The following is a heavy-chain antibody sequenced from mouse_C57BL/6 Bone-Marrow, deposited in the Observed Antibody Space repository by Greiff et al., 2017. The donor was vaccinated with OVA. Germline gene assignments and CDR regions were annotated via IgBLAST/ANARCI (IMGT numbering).Heavy chain of an antibody. CDR3: ARGTTSLYAMDY. D-gene: IGHD6-2*01. CDR1: GYTFTDYN. CDR2: INPNNGGT. Sequence: VQLQQSGPELVKPGASVKIPCKASGYTFTDYNMDWVKQSHGKSLEWIGDINPNNGGTIYNQKFKGKATLTVDKSSSTAYMELRSLTSEDTAVYDCARGTTSLYAMDYWGQGTSVTVSS. V-gene: IGHV1-18*01. J-gene: IGHJ4*01.